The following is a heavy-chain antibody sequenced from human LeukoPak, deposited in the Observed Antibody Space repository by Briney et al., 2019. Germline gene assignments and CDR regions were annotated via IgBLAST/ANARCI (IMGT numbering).Heavy chain of an antibody. D-gene: IGHD6-19*01. CDR1: GGSISSYD. Sequence: SETLSLTCTVPGGSISSYDWSWIRQPAGKGLDWIGRIYSSGSTNYNPSLKSRVTMSVDTSKNQFSLKLRSVTAADTAVYYCASSGLTSVAFDYWGQGTLVTVSS. CDR2: IYSSGST. J-gene: IGHJ4*02. CDR3: ASSGLTSVAFDY. V-gene: IGHV4-4*07.